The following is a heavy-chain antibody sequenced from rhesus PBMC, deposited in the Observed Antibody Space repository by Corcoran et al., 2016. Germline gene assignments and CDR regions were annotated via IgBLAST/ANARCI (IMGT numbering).Heavy chain of an antibody. J-gene: IGHJ4*01. D-gene: IGHD5-42*01. Sequence: QVTLKESGPALVKPTQTLTLTCTFSGFSISTTGTGVGWIRQPPGKALEWLASIYWNDSKYYTTSLKSRLTISKATSKNQVVLTMTNMDPVDTATYYCARVRGGQFDYWGQGVLVTVSS. V-gene: IGHV2-95*01. CDR2: IYWNDSK. CDR3: ARVRGGQFDY. CDR1: GFSISTTGTG.